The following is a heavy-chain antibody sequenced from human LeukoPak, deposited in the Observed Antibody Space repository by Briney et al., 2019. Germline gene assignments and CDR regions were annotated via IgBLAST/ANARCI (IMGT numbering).Heavy chain of an antibody. V-gene: IGHV3-23*01. CDR2: ILGSGGST. J-gene: IGHJ4*02. Sequence: GASLRLSCAASGFTFSNYAMSWVRQTPGKGLEWVSAILGSGGSTYYADSVKGRFTVSRDNSKSTLYLQMNSLRAEDTALYYCAKWGDYDVLTGYYVPDYWGQGTLVTVSS. CDR3: AKWGDYDVLTGYYVPDY. CDR1: GFTFSNYA. D-gene: IGHD3-9*01.